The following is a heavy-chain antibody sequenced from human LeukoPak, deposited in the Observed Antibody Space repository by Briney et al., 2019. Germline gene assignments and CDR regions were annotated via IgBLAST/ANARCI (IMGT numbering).Heavy chain of an antibody. CDR3: AKLLGGGAAAIGVDI. J-gene: IGHJ3*02. Sequence: PGGSLRLSCAASGFTFSSYGMHWVRQAPGKGLEWVAFIRYDGSNKYYADSVKGRFTISRDNSKNTLYLQMNSLRAEDTAVYYCAKLLGGGAAAIGVDIWGQGTMVTVSS. CDR1: GFTFSSYG. D-gene: IGHD6-13*01. CDR2: IRYDGSNK. V-gene: IGHV3-30*02.